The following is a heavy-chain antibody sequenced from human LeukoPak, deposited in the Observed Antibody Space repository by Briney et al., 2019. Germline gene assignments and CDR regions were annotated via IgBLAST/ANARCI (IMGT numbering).Heavy chain of an antibody. D-gene: IGHD3-22*01. Sequence: GGSLRLSCAAPGFKFDDYAMSWVRQAPGKGLEWVSAIKWNGGSTDYADSVKGRFTISRHNAKNSLYLQMNSLRTEDTALYYCARDYYDSSGHHWGGPSGCWGQGTLVTVSS. J-gene: IGHJ4*02. CDR2: IKWNGGST. V-gene: IGHV3-20*04. CDR3: ARDYYDSSGHHWGGPSGC. CDR1: GFKFDDYA.